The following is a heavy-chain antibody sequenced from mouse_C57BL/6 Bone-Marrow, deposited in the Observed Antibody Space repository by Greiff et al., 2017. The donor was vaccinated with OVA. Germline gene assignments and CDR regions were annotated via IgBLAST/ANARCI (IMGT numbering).Heavy chain of an antibody. Sequence: EVQLVESGGDLVQPGGSLKLSCAASGFTFSSYGMSWVRQTPDKRLEWVATISSGGSYTYYPDSVKGRFTISRDNAKNTLYLQMSSLKSEDTAMYYCARSNAYWGQGTLVTVSA. CDR1: GFTFSSYG. CDR2: ISSGGSYT. J-gene: IGHJ3*01. CDR3: ARSNAY. V-gene: IGHV5-6*01.